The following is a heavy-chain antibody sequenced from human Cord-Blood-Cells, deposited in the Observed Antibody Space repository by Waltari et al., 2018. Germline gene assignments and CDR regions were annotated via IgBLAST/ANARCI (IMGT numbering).Heavy chain of an antibody. CDR3: ARQDIVVVPAAIGYFDY. V-gene: IGHV4-39*01. Sequence: QLQLQESGPGLVKPSETLSLPCTVSGGSISRSSYYWGWIRQPPGKGLEWIGCIYYSGSTYYNPSLKSRVTISVDTSKNQFSLKLSSVTAADTAVYYCARQDIVVVPAAIGYFDYWGQGTLVTVSS. J-gene: IGHJ4*02. CDR1: GGSISRSSYY. CDR2: IYYSGST. D-gene: IGHD2-2*01.